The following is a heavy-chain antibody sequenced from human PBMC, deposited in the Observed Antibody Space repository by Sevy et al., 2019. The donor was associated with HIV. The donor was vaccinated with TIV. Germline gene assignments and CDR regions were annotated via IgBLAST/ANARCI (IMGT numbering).Heavy chain of an antibody. Sequence: ASVKVSCKASGYSFSDSGYYVHWVRQAPGQGLEWMGWINPKSGDTKYAQKFQGRVTMTRETSVSTANMELTRLTSDDTAVYYCARESYDFWTGPVDYDYGMDVWGQGTTVTVSS. CDR1: GYSFSDSGYY. V-gene: IGHV1-2*02. CDR2: INPKSGDT. J-gene: IGHJ6*02. D-gene: IGHD3-3*01. CDR3: ARESYDFWTGPVDYDYGMDV.